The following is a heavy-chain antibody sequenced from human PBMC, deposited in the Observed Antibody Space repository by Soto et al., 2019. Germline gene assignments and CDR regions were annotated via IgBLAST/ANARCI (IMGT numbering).Heavy chain of an antibody. CDR1: GFTVSSNY. CDR3: ASGTYYYDSSGYYAPLFDY. D-gene: IGHD3-22*01. J-gene: IGHJ4*02. V-gene: IGHV3-66*01. Sequence: GGSLRLSCAASGFTVSSNYMSWVRQAPGKGLEWVSVIYSGGSTYYADSVKGRFTISRDNSKNTLYLQMNSLRAEDTAVYYCASGTYYYDSSGYYAPLFDYWGQGTLVTVSS. CDR2: IYSGGST.